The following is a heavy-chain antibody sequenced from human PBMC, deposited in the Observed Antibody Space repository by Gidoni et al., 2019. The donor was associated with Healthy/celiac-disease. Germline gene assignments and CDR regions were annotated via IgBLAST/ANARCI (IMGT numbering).Heavy chain of an antibody. V-gene: IGHV4-59*01. D-gene: IGHD6-19*01. CDR3: ARTPILYSSGWYPKFDY. J-gene: IGHJ4*02. CDR1: GGSISSYY. CDR2: IYYSGST. Sequence: QVQLQESGPGLVKPSETLSLTCTVSGGSISSYYWSWIRQPPGKGLEWIGYIYYSGSTNYNPSLKSRVTISVDTSKNQFSLKLSSVTAADTAVYYCARTPILYSSGWYPKFDYWGQGTLVTVSS.